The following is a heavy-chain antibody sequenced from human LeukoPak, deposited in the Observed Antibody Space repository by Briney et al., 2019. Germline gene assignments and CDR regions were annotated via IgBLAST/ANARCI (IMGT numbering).Heavy chain of an antibody. Sequence: SETLSLTCTVSGGSISSYYWSWIRQPPGKGLEWIGEIYHSGSTNYNPSLKSRVTISVDTSKNQFSLKLSSVTAADTAVYYCARRARYYDSSGYYRPFDPWGQGTLVTVSS. CDR3: ARRARYYDSSGYYRPFDP. CDR2: IYHSGST. D-gene: IGHD3-22*01. V-gene: IGHV4-59*12. J-gene: IGHJ5*02. CDR1: GGSISSYY.